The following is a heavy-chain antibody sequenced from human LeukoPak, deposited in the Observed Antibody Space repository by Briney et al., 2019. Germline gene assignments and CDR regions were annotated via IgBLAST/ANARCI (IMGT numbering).Heavy chain of an antibody. CDR3: ATPNTSDYGGPLDY. D-gene: IGHD4-23*01. Sequence: GGSLRLSCAASGFTFSSYWMSWVRQAPGKGLEWVANIKQDGSEKYYVDSVKGRFTISRDNSKNTLYLQMNSLRAEDTAVYYCATPNTSDYGGPLDYWGQGTLVTVSS. J-gene: IGHJ4*02. V-gene: IGHV3-7*01. CDR2: IKQDGSEK. CDR1: GFTFSSYW.